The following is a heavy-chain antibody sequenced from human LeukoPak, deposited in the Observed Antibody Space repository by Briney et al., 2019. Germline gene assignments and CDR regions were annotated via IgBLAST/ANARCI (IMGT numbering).Heavy chain of an antibody. CDR1: GFTFSSYS. V-gene: IGHV3-21*01. CDR3: ARALLWFRESSRYAFDI. CDR2: ISSSSSYI. J-gene: IGHJ3*02. D-gene: IGHD3-10*01. Sequence: GGSLRLSCAASGFTFSSYSMNWVRQAPGKGLEWVSSISSSSSYIYYADSVKGRFTISRDNAKNSLYLQMNSLRAEDTAVYYCARALLWFRESSRYAFDIWGQGTMVTVSS.